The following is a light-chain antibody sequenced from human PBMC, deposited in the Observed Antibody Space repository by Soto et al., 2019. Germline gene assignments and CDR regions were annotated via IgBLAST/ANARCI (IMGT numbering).Light chain of an antibody. Sequence: QSVLTQPPSASGTPGQRVTISCSGSSSNIGSNYVYWYQQLPGTAPKLLIYRNNQRPSGVPDRFSGSKSGTSASLAISGLRSEDEADYYCAAWDDSLSRLNYVFGTGTKVTVL. J-gene: IGLJ1*01. CDR1: SSNIGSNY. V-gene: IGLV1-47*01. CDR3: AAWDDSLSRLNYV. CDR2: RNN.